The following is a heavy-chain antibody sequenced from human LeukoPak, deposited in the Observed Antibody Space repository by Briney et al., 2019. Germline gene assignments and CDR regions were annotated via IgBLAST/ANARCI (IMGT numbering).Heavy chain of an antibody. CDR2: IIPIFGTA. Sequence: SVKVSCKASGGTFSSYAISWVRQAPGQGLEWMGGIIPIFGTANYAQKFQGRVTITADESTSTAYMELRSLRSDDTAVYYCARAPYDILTGYYASYYYYGMDVWGQGTTVTVSS. V-gene: IGHV1-69*13. CDR3: ARAPYDILTGYYASYYYYGMDV. D-gene: IGHD3-9*01. J-gene: IGHJ6*02. CDR1: GGTFSSYA.